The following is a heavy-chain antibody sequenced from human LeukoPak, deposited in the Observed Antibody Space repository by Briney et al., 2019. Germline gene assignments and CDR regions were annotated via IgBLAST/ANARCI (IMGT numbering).Heavy chain of an antibody. CDR1: GYTFTSYG. CDR3: ARDFRAPDGSGSSGFDY. V-gene: IGHV1-18*01. Sequence: ASVKVSCKASGYTFTSYGISWVRQAPGQGLEWMGWISAYNGNTNYAQKLQGRVTMTTDTSTSTAYMELRSLRSDDTAVYYCARDFRAPDGSGSSGFDYWGQGTLVTVSS. D-gene: IGHD6-6*01. CDR2: ISAYNGNT. J-gene: IGHJ4*02.